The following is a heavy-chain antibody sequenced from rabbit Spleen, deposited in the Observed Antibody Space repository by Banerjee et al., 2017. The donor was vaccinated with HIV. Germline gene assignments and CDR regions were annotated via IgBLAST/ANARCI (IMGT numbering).Heavy chain of an antibody. CDR3: VRGASSSGYYSL. CDR2: IYAGSSGST. Sequence: QEQLEESGGDLVKPEGSLTLTCTASGFSFSSSYYMCWVRQAPGKGLEWIACIYAGSSGSTYYASWAKGRFTISKTSSTTVTLQMTSLTAADTATYFCVRGASSSGYYSLWGPGTLSPS. J-gene: IGHJ4*01. D-gene: IGHD1-1*01. V-gene: IGHV1S45*01. CDR1: GFSFSSSYY.